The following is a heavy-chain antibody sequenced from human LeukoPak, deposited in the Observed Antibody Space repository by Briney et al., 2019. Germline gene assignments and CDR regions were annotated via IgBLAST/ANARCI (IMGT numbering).Heavy chain of an antibody. CDR1: VGTFSSDA. J-gene: IGHJ4*02. Sequence: AAVKVSCKASVGTFSSDAISWVRQAPGQGLEWRGGIIPIFGTANYAQKFQGRVTITADESTSTAYMELSSLRSEDTAVYYCARAGPFYSGNYLGFWGQGTLVTVSS. CDR3: ARAGPFYSGNYLGF. CDR2: IIPIFGTA. V-gene: IGHV1-69*13. D-gene: IGHD1-26*01.